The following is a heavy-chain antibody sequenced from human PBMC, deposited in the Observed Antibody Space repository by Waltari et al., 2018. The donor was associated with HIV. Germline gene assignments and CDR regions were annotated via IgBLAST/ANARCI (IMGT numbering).Heavy chain of an antibody. CDR2: ISCHSTRI. CDR1: GLKFADYA. J-gene: IGHJ5*02. CDR3: SRGPMYNWFDP. V-gene: IGHV3-9*01. Sequence: EVQLVESGGGLVQPGRSLRLPFTAFGLKFADYAIHWVRQPPGKGLEWVSSISCHSTRITYADSVKGRFTISRDNAKKSLYLQMDSLRPEDTAFYYCSRGPMYNWFDPWGQGTLVTVSS. D-gene: IGHD3-10*02.